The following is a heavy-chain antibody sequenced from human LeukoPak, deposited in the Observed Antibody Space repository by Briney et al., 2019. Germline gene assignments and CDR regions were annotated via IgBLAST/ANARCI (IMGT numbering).Heavy chain of an antibody. Sequence: GGSLRVSRAASGFTVSSDYMSWVRQAPGKGLEWVSVIYSGGSTYYADSVKGRFTISRDNSKNTLYLQMNSLRAEDTAVYYCARDSGYCTNGVWWVAWFDPWGQGTQVAVSS. D-gene: IGHD2-8*01. V-gene: IGHV3-66*01. CDR1: GFTVSSDY. CDR2: IYSGGST. J-gene: IGHJ5*02. CDR3: ARDSGYCTNGVWWVAWFDP.